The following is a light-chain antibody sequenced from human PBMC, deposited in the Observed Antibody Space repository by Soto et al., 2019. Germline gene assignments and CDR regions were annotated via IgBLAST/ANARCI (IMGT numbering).Light chain of an antibody. CDR3: HQNYNVPPWT. CDR2: AAS. V-gene: IGKV1-39*01. Sequence: DIQMTQSPSSLSASVGDRVTITCRASQSISNYLDWFQLKPGKAPKLLIYAASSLQSGVPSRFTGIGSGTDFTLTISNLQAEDFATYYCHQNYNVPPWTFGQGTKVEIK. J-gene: IGKJ1*01. CDR1: QSISNY.